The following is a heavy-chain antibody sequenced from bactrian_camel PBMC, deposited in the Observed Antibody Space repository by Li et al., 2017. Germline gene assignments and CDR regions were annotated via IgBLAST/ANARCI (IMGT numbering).Heavy chain of an antibody. D-gene: IGHD6*01. CDR1: RFPFSNYA. CDR3: AANRLGSSWCLARRPNDNI. CDR2: KYTLSGKT. J-gene: IGHJ4*01. Sequence: DVQLVESGGGLVQPGGSLRLSCVASRFPFSNYAMSWVRQAPGKGLEWVSSKYTLSGKTAYADFVKGRSTISRDAAKNNLYLQMNSLQPEDTAMYYCAANRLGSSWCLARRPNDNIWGQGTQVTVS. V-gene: IGHV3S42*01.